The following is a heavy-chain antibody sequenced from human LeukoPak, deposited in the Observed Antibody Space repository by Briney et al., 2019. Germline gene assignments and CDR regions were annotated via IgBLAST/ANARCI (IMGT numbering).Heavy chain of an antibody. D-gene: IGHD3-10*01. V-gene: IGHV4-28*01. CDR2: IYHSGTT. CDR1: GYSITSSSW. J-gene: IGHJ4*02. Sequence: KSSDTLSLTCAVSGYSITSSSWWGWIRQPPGQGLEWIGYIYHSGTTYYNPSLQSRVTMSVDTSKNQFSLKLSSVTAVDTAVYYCARKENVYYYFDYWGQGTLDTVSS. CDR3: ARKENVYYYFDY.